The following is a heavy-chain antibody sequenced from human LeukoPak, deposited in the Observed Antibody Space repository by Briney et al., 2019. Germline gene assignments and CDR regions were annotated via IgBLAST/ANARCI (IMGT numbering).Heavy chain of an antibody. CDR1: GFIFTSYE. CDR3: ATLAVAGLHFDL. J-gene: IGHJ2*01. Sequence: GGSLRLSCAASGFIFTSYEMNWVRQAPGEGLEWISYISNGGYTTYYADSVKGRFTISRDNGKKSLYLHMNSLRAEDTAVYYCATLAVAGLHFDLWGRGTLVTVSS. V-gene: IGHV3-48*03. CDR2: ISNGGYTT. D-gene: IGHD6-19*01.